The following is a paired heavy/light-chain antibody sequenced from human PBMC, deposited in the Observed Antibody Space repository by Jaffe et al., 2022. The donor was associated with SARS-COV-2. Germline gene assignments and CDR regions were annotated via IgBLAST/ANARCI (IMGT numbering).Light chain of an antibody. CDR1: SLRSYY. Sequence: SSELTQDPAVSVALGQTVRITCQGDSLRSYYASWYQQKPGQAPVLVIYGKNNRPSGIPDRFSGSSSGNTASLTITGAQAEDEADYYCNSRDSSGNHPVFGGGTKLTVL. V-gene: IGLV3-19*01. J-gene: IGLJ2*01. CDR2: GKN. CDR3: NSRDSSGNHPV.
Heavy chain of an antibody. J-gene: IGHJ3*02. V-gene: IGHV3-11*01. CDR3: ASSASGYHHAFDI. D-gene: IGHD3-16*02. CDR2: ISSSGSTI. CDR1: GFTFSDYY. Sequence: QVQLVESGGGLVKPGGSLRLSCAASGFTFSDYYMSWIRQAPGKGLEWVSYISSSGSTIYYADSVKGRFTISRDNAKNSLYLQMNSLRAEDTAVYYCASSASGYHHAFDIWGQGTMVTVSS.